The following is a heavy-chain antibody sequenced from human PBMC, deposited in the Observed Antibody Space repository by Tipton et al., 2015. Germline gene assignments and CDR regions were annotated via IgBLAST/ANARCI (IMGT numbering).Heavy chain of an antibody. CDR3: AKDIGSSGMHGMDV. CDR1: GFTFSDYG. V-gene: IGHV3-33*03. J-gene: IGHJ6*02. D-gene: IGHD3-10*01. Sequence: SLRLSCAASGFTFSDYGMHWVRQAPGKGLEWVAVIWYDGSDIHYADSVKGRFTISRDKSKNTLFLQMNSLRAEDTAVYYCAKDIGSSGMHGMDVWGQGTTVTVSS. CDR2: IWYDGSDI.